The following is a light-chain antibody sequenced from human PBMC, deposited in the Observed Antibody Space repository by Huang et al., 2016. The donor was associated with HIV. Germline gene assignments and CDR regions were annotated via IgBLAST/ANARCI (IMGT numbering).Light chain of an antibody. V-gene: IGKV3-11*01. CDR1: QSVSSY. Sequence: EIVLTQSPATLSLSPGERATLSCRASQSVSSYLAWYQQKPGQAPRLLIYDGSNRATGIPARCSGSGSGTDFTLTISSLEPEDFAVYYCQQRSNWPPITFGQGTRLEIK. CDR2: DGS. J-gene: IGKJ5*01. CDR3: QQRSNWPPIT.